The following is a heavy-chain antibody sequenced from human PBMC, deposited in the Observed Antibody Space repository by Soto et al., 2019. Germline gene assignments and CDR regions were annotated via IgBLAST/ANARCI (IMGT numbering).Heavy chain of an antibody. J-gene: IGHJ4*02. Sequence: QVQLQESGPGLVKPSETLSLTCTVSGGSISPYYWSWIRQPPGKGLEWIGYIYYTGSTNYSPSLKSRVTLSLDTSKNQFSLKLNSLTAADTAVYYCARGSPLSSSFPLDYWGQGTLVAVSS. CDR2: IYYTGST. D-gene: IGHD6-6*01. V-gene: IGHV4-59*12. CDR3: ARGSPLSSSFPLDY. CDR1: GGSISPYY.